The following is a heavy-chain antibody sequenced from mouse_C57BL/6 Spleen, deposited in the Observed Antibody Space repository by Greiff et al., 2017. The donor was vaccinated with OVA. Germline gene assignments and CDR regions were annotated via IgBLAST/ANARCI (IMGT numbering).Heavy chain of an antibody. V-gene: IGHV5-9*01. CDR2: ISGGGGNT. CDR3: ARDGSSPAWFAY. CDR1: GFTFSSYT. D-gene: IGHD1-1*01. J-gene: IGHJ3*01. Sequence: EVKLVESGGGLVKPGGSLKLSCAASGFTFSSYTMSWVRQTPEKRLEWVATISGGGGNTYYPDSVQGRFTISRDNAKNTLYLQTSSLRSEDTALYYCARDGSSPAWFAYWGQGTLVTVSA.